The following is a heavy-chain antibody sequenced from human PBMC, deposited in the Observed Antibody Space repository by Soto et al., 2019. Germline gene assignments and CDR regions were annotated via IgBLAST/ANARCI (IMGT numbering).Heavy chain of an antibody. D-gene: IGHD1-20*01. CDR1: GFTFSSYG. V-gene: IGHV3-30*18. CDR3: AKGLLYNWTKDGPLSYDAFDI. Sequence: GGSLRLSCAASGFTFSSYGMHWVRQAPGKGLEWVAVISYDGSNKYYADSVKGRFTISRDNSKNTLYLQMNSLRAEDTAVYYCAKGLLYNWTKDGPLSYDAFDIWGKGTMVTVSS. J-gene: IGHJ3*02. CDR2: ISYDGSNK.